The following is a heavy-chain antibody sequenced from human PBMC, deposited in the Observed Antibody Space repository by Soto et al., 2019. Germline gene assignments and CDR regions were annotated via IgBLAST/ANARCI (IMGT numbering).Heavy chain of an antibody. CDR2: IIPIFGTA. CDR1: GGTFSSYA. Sequence: QVQLVQSGAELKKPGSSVKVSCKASGGTFSSYAISWVRQAPGQGLEWMGGIIPIFGTANYAQKFQGRVTITADESTSTAYMELSSLRSEDTAVYYCARVVVVVAATLGGMDVWGQGTTVTVSS. D-gene: IGHD2-15*01. CDR3: ARVVVVVAATLGGMDV. V-gene: IGHV1-69*01. J-gene: IGHJ6*02.